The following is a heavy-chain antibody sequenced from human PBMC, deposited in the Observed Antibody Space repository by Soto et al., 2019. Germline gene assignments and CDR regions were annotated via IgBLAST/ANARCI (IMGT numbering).Heavy chain of an antibody. V-gene: IGHV3-7*01. CDR1: GFTFSNYW. CDR2: IKQDGSEK. CDR3: ARRATTSAGYFDL. D-gene: IGHD1-26*01. J-gene: IGHJ2*01. Sequence: GGSLRLSCAASGFTFSNYWMSWVRQAPGKGLEWVANIKQDGSEKNYKDSVKGPLTISRDNAKNSLSLQMNSLRAEDTAVYYCARRATTSAGYFDLWGRGTLVTVSS.